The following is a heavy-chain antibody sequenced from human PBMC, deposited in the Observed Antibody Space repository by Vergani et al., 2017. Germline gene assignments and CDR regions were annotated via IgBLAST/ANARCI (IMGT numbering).Heavy chain of an antibody. CDR1: GFPFSDYG. D-gene: IGHD1-1*01. CDR2: ISYDGNKK. Sequence: QVQLVESGGGEVQRGRSLRLSCSAAGFPFSDYGVHWVRQAPGKGLEWVSVISYDGNKKNYADTVKGRFTISRDNSKNTLYLEMNALRAEDTAVYYCARDFLTRVTTLDYYYMGVWVKGTTVTVSS. V-gene: IGHV3-30*03. J-gene: IGHJ6*03. CDR3: ARDFLTRVTTLDYYYMGV.